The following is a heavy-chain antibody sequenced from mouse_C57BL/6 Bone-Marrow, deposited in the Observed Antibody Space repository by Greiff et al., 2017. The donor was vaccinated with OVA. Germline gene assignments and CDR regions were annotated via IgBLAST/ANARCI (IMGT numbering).Heavy chain of an antibody. CDR1: GFNIKDDY. V-gene: IGHV14-4*01. CDR2: IDPENGDT. CDR3: TSYGNFDY. D-gene: IGHD2-1*01. Sequence: EVKLQQSGAELVRPGASVKLSCTASGFNIKDDYMHWVKQRPEQGLEWIGWIDPENGDTEYASKFQGKATITPDTSSNTAYLQLSSLTSEDTAVYYCTSYGNFDYWGQGTTLTVSS. J-gene: IGHJ2*01.